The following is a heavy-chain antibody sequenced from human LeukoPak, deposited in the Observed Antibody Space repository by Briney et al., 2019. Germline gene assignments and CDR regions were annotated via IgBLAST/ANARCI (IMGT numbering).Heavy chain of an antibody. D-gene: IGHD5-12*01. CDR3: ARHGGETLVATILHAFDI. CDR2: IYYSGST. J-gene: IGHJ3*02. V-gene: IGHV4-39*07. CDR1: GGSISSSSYY. Sequence: PSETLSLTCTVSGGSISSSSYYWGWIRQPPGKGLEWIGSIYYSGSTYYNPSLKSRVTISVDTSKNQFSLKLSSVTAADTAVYYCARHGGETLVATILHAFDIWGQGTMVTVSS.